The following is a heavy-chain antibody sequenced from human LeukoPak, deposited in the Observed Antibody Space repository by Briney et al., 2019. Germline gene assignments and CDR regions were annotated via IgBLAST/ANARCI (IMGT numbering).Heavy chain of an antibody. CDR1: GFTFRTYT. J-gene: IGHJ5*02. CDR2: ISSTSNDI. Sequence: GGSLRLSCVASGFTFRTYTMNWVRQAPGKRLEWLSFISSTSNDIYYADSVKGRFTISRDNAKNSVYLQMNSLRVDDTAMYYCARDLWDYGGNWFDPWGQGTLVTVSS. V-gene: IGHV3-21*01. D-gene: IGHD4-23*01. CDR3: ARDLWDYGGNWFDP.